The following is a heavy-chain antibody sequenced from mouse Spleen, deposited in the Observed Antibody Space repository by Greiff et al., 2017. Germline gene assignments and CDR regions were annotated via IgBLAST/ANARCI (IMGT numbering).Heavy chain of an antibody. CDR3: ARSTVVALYWYFDV. V-gene: IGHV1-42*01. D-gene: IGHD1-1*01. CDR2: INPSTGGT. Sequence: VQLQQSGPELVKPGASVKISCKASGYSFTGYYMNWVKQSPEKSLEWIGEINPSTGGTTYNQKFKAKATLTVDKSSSTAYMQLKSLTSEDSAVYYCARSTVVALYWYFDVWGAGTTVTVSS. J-gene: IGHJ1*01. CDR1: GYSFTGYY.